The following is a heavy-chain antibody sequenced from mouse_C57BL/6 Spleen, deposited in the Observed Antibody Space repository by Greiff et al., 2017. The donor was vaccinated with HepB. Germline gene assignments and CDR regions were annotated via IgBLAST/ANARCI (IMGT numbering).Heavy chain of an antibody. V-gene: IGHV1-18*01. CDR3: ARGDYDANLYYYAMDY. Sequence: VQLKESGPELVKPGASVKIPCKASGYTFTDYNMDWVKQSHGKSLEWIGDINPNNGGTIYNQKFKGKATLTVDKSSSTAYMELRSLTSEDTAVYYCARGDYDANLYYYAMDYWGQGTSVTVSS. D-gene: IGHD2-4*01. CDR2: INPNNGGT. CDR1: GYTFTDYN. J-gene: IGHJ4*01.